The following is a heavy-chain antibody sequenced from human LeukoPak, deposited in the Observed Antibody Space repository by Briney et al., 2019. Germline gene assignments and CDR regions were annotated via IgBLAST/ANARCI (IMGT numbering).Heavy chain of an antibody. J-gene: IGHJ3*02. V-gene: IGHV4-61*01. CDR2: IYYSGST. Sequence: PSETLSLTCTVSGGSISSSSYYWGWIRQPPGKGLEWIGYIYYSGSTNYNPSLKSRVTISVDTTKNQFSLKLSSVTAADTAVYYGAREDDFWSGTTLHAFDIWGQGTMVTVSS. CDR3: AREDDFWSGTTLHAFDI. CDR1: GGSISSSSYY. D-gene: IGHD3-3*01.